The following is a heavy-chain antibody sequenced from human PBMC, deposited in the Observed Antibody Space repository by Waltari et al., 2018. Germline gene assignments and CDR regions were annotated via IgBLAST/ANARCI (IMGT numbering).Heavy chain of an antibody. CDR2: IIPIFGTA. J-gene: IGHJ3*02. D-gene: IGHD5-18*01. Sequence: QVQLVQSGAEVKKPGASVKVSCKASGYTFSSYAISWVRQAPGQGLEWMGGIIPIFGTANYAQKFQGRVTITADESTSTAYMELSSLRSEDTAVYYCASTAMVTPDGAFDIWGQGTMVTVSS. CDR3: ASTAMVTPDGAFDI. CDR1: GYTFSSYA. V-gene: IGHV1-69*01.